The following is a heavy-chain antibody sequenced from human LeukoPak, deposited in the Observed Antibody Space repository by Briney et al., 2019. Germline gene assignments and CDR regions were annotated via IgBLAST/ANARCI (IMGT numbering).Heavy chain of an antibody. CDR3: AVLVLRFLEWSNWFDP. CDR2: IIPIFGTA. V-gene: IGHV1-69*13. Sequence: GASVKVSCKASGGTFSSYAISWVRQAPGQGLEWMGGIIPIFGTANYAQKFQGRVTITADESTSTAYMELSSLRSEDTAVYYCAVLVLRFLEWSNWFDPWGRGTLVTVSS. J-gene: IGHJ5*02. D-gene: IGHD3-3*01. CDR1: GGTFSSYA.